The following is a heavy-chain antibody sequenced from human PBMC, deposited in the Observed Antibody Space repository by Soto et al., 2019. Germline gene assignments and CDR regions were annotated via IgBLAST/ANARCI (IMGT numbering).Heavy chain of an antibody. CDR1: GFTFSNAW. CDR2: IKSKTDGGTT. CDR3: TTDPYYDFWSGYSWWRGDYGMDV. D-gene: IGHD3-3*01. J-gene: IGHJ6*02. V-gene: IGHV3-15*01. Sequence: EVQLVESGGGLVKPGGSLRLSCAASGFTFSNAWMSWVRQAPGKGLEWVGRIKSKTDGGTTDYAAPVKGRFTISRDDSKTTLYLQMNSLKTEDTAVYYCTTDPYYDFWSGYSWWRGDYGMDVWGQGTTVTVSS.